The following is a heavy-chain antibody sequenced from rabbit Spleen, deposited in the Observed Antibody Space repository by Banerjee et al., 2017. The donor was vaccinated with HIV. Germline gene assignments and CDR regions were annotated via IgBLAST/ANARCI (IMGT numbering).Heavy chain of an antibody. Sequence: QSLEESGGDLVKPEGSLTLTCTASGFSFSTNYHMSWVRQAPGKGLEWIACINADGSGRPFYASWAKGRFTISRTSSTTVTLRMTRLTAADTATYFCARDTSSSFSSYGMDLWGPGTLVTVS. CDR1: GFSFSTNYH. CDR2: INADGSGRP. V-gene: IGHV1S40*01. D-gene: IGHD1-1*01. CDR3: ARDTSSSFSSYGMDL. J-gene: IGHJ6*01.